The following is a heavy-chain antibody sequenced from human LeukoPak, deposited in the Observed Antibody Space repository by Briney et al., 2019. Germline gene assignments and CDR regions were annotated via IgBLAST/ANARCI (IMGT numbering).Heavy chain of an antibody. D-gene: IGHD5-12*01. CDR1: GFTFSSYS. V-gene: IGHV3-23*01. CDR3: AKESMDSGYDLGDFDY. J-gene: IGHJ4*02. Sequence: GGSLRLSCAASGFTFSSYSMNWVRQAPGKGLEWVSAISGSGGSTYYADSVKGRFTISRDNSKNTLYLQMNSLRAEDTAVYYCAKESMDSGYDLGDFDYWGQGTLVTVSS. CDR2: ISGSGGST.